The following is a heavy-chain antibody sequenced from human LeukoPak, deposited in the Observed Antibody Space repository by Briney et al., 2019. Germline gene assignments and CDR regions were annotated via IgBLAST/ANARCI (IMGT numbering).Heavy chain of an antibody. CDR3: AGGRACSSTSCYSGAFDI. V-gene: IGHV3-7*01. CDR2: IKQDGSEK. Sequence: GGSLRLSRAASGFTYSSYWMSLVRPAPGRRLEWVANIKQDGSEKYYVHSVKGRFSISRAKAKTSLYLQMNSLRAEDTAVYYCAGGRACSSTSCYSGAFDIWGQGRMVTVSS. J-gene: IGHJ3*02. CDR1: GFTYSSYW. D-gene: IGHD2-2*01.